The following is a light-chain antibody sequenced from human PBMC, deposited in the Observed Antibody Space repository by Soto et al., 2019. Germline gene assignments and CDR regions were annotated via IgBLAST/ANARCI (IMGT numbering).Light chain of an antibody. CDR3: QQYNNWPPLT. CDR1: QSVRSY. V-gene: IGKV3-11*01. Sequence: IVLTQSPATLSLSPGERATLSCRTSQSVRSYLAWYQQKGGQAPRLLIYDASSRAPGIPARFSGSGSGTDFTLTISSLEPEDFAVYYCQQYNNWPPLTFGGGTKVDIK. CDR2: DAS. J-gene: IGKJ4*01.